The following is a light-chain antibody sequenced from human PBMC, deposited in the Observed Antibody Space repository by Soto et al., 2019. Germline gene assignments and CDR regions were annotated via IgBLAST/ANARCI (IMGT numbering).Light chain of an antibody. CDR1: QSISSS. CDR2: GAS. J-gene: IGKJ1*01. V-gene: IGKV3-15*01. CDR3: QQYNHRPS. Sequence: EIVLTQSPGILSLSPGERASLSCGASQSISSSFLAWYQQKPGQAPRLLIYGASTRATGIPARFSGSGSGTEFTLTISSLQSEDFAVYYCQQYNHRPSFGQGTKVDIK.